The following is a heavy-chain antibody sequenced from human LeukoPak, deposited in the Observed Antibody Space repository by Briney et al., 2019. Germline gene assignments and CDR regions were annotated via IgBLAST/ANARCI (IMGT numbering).Heavy chain of an antibody. CDR3: ARDRPVEMATRGLGY. V-gene: IGHV3-48*02. Sequence: GGSLRLSCVVSGFTFRSFSMNGVGQAPGKGLEWISYISSRSSTIYYADSVKGRFTISRENAKNSLYLQMNSLRDEDTAVYYCARDRPVEMATRGLGYWGEGTLVTVSS. J-gene: IGHJ4*02. CDR1: GFTFRSFS. CDR2: ISSRSSTI. D-gene: IGHD5-24*01.